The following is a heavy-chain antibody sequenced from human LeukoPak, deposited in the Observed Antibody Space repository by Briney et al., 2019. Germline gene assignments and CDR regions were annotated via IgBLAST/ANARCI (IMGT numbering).Heavy chain of an antibody. Sequence: PGGSLRLSCAASGFTFTYYSMNWVRQAPGKGLEWVSSISSSSRYIYYADSVKGRFTISRDNAKNSLYLQMNSLRAEDRAVYYCARDGAVAGTARNYFDYWGQGTLVPVSS. CDR2: ISSSSRYI. V-gene: IGHV3-21*01. J-gene: IGHJ4*02. CDR3: ARDGAVAGTARNYFDY. CDR1: GFTFTYYS. D-gene: IGHD6-19*01.